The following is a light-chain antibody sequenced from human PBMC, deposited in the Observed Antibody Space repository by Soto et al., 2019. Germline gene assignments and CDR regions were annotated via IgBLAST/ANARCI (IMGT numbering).Light chain of an antibody. J-gene: IGLJ1*01. CDR2: EVS. CDR3: SSYAGSNNV. V-gene: IGLV2-8*01. Sequence: QSVLTQPPSASGSPGQSVTISCTGTSSDVGRYIYVSWYQQHPGKAPKLMIYEVSKRPSGVPDRFSGSKSGNTASLTVSGLQAEDEADYYCSSYAGSNNVFGTGTKLTVL. CDR1: SSDVGRYIY.